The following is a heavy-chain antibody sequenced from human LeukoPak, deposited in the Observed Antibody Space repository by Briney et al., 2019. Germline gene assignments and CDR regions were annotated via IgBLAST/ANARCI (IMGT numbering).Heavy chain of an antibody. CDR3: ARSVRGSGSPTEFDY. Sequence: PSETLSLTCAVYGGSFSGYYWSWIRQPPGKGLEWIGEINHSGSTNYNPSLKSRVTISVDTSKNQFSLKLSSVTAADTAVYYCARSVRGSGSPTEFDYWGQGTLVTVSS. D-gene: IGHD3-10*01. CDR2: INHSGST. J-gene: IGHJ4*02. CDR1: GGSFSGYY. V-gene: IGHV4-34*01.